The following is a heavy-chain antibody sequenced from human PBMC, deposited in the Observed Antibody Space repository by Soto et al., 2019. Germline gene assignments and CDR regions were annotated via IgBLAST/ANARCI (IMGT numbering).Heavy chain of an antibody. CDR2: IYTSGST. CDR1: GGSISSYY. CDR3: ARGGDGPRAVVDYYYGMDV. D-gene: IGHD6-19*01. J-gene: IGHJ6*02. V-gene: IGHV4-4*07. Sequence: QVQLQESGPGLVKPSETLSLTCTVSGGSISSYYWSWIRQPAGKGLEWIGRIYTSGSTNYNPSLKSRVTMSVDTSKNQFSLRLSSVTAADTAVYYCARGGDGPRAVVDYYYGMDVWGQGTTVTVSS.